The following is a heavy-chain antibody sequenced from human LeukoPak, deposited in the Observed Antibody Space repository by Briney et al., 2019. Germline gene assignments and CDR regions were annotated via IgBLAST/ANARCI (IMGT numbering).Heavy chain of an antibody. D-gene: IGHD3-22*01. J-gene: IGHJ4*02. CDR3: ARDQGVIVFDY. V-gene: IGHV3-66*02. CDR1: GFTVSSNY. Sequence: TGGSLRLSCAASGFTVSSNYMSWVRQAPGKGLEWVSVIYSGGSTYYADSVKGRFTISRDNSKNTLYLQMNSLRAEDTAVYYCARDQGVIVFDYWGQGTLVTVSS. CDR2: IYSGGST.